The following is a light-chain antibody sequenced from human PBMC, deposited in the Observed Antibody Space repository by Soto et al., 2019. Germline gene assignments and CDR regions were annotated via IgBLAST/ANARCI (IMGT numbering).Light chain of an antibody. Sequence: QSALTQPPSASGSPGQSVTISCTGTSSDVGGYNYVSWYQQHPVKAPKLMIYEVSKRPSGVPDRFSGSKSGNTASLTVSGLQAEYEADYYCSSYAGSNNVVFGGGTKLTVL. V-gene: IGLV2-8*01. CDR1: SSDVGGYNY. CDR2: EVS. J-gene: IGLJ2*01. CDR3: SSYAGSNNVV.